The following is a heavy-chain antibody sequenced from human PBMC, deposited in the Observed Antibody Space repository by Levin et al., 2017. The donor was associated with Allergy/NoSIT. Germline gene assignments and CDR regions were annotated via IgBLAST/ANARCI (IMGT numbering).Heavy chain of an antibody. CDR3: ARHDSGDFYRYWFFDL. V-gene: IGHV4-34*01. CDR2: INHSGIT. J-gene: IGHJ2*01. Sequence: SQTLSLTCAVSGGSLSGYYCSWIRHSPGKGLEWLGEINHSGITNYNPSLKSRVTVSLDTSKNQFSLKLTSVTAADTAVYYCARHDSGDFYRYWFFDLWGRGTLVTVSS. CDR1: GGSLSGYY. D-gene: IGHD1-26*01.